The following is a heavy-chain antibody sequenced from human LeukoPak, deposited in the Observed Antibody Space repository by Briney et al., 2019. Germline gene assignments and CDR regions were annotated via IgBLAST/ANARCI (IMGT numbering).Heavy chain of an antibody. J-gene: IGHJ4*02. D-gene: IGHD2-2*03. CDR3: AKDGYCSSTSCYVVYFDY. CDR2: ISGSGGST. Sequence: GGSLRLSCAASGFTFSSYAMSWVRQAPGKGLEWVSAISGSGGSTYYADSVKGRFTISRDDSKNTLYLQMNSLRAEDTAVYYCAKDGYCSSTSCYVVYFDYWGQGTLVTVSS. V-gene: IGHV3-23*01. CDR1: GFTFSSYA.